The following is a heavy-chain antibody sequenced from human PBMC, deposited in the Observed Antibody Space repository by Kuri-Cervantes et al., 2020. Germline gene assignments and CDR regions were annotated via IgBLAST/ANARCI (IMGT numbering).Heavy chain of an antibody. CDR3: ARQLVLNQGGYFDC. CDR1: GFTFSDYY. V-gene: IGHV3-11*04. CDR2: ISSSGSTI. J-gene: IGHJ4*02. Sequence: GGSLRLSCAASGFTFSDYYMSWIRQAPGKGLEWVSYISSSGSTIYYADSVKGRFTISRDNAKNSPYLQMNSLRAEDTAVYYCARQLVLNQGGYFDCWGQGTLVTVSS. D-gene: IGHD1-14*01.